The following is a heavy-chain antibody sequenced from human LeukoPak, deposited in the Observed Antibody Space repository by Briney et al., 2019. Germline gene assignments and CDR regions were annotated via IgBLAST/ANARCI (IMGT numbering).Heavy chain of an antibody. CDR3: AKDRASGGGYYFDY. J-gene: IGHJ4*02. V-gene: IGHV3-9*01. CDR2: ISWNSGSI. D-gene: IGHD2-15*01. CDR1: GFTFDDYA. Sequence: GGSLGLSCAASGFTFDDYAMHWVRQAPGKGLEWVSGISWNSGSIGYADSVKGRFTISRDNAKNSLYLQMNSLRAEDTALYYCAKDRASGGGYYFDYWGQGTLVTVSS.